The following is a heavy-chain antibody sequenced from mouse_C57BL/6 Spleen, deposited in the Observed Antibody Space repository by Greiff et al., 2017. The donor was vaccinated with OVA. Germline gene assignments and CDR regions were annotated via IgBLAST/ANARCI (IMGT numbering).Heavy chain of an antibody. CDR2: IDPATGGT. J-gene: IGHJ3*01. Sequence: VKVQQSGAELVRPGASVTLSCKASGYTFTDYEMHWVKQTPVHGLEWIGAIDPATGGTAYNQKFKGKAILTADKSSSTAYMELRSLTSEDSAVYYCTRHPFADWGQGTLVTVSA. CDR1: GYTFTDYE. V-gene: IGHV1-15*01. CDR3: TRHPFAD.